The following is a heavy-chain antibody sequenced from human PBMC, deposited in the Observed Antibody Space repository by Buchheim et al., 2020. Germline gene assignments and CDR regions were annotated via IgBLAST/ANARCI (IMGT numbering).Heavy chain of an antibody. J-gene: IGHJ4*02. CDR1: GFTFSSYG. CDR3: AILHESAGNYYFDY. V-gene: IGHV3-30*03. D-gene: IGHD4-23*01. Sequence: QVQLVESGGGVVQPGRSLRLSCAASGFTFSSYGMHWVRQAPGKGLEWVAVISYDGSNKYYADSVKGRFTISSDNSKNTLYLQMNSLRAEDTAVYYCAILHESAGNYYFDYWGQGTL. CDR2: ISYDGSNK.